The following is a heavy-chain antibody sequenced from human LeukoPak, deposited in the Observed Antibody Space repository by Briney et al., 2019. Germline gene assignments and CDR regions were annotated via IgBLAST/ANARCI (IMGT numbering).Heavy chain of an antibody. Sequence: GGSLRLSCAASGFTFSSYWMSWVRQAPGKGLEWVANIKQDGSEKSYVDSEKGRFTISRDNAKNSLYLQMNSLRAEDTAVYYCARGVASGGSGSYPLGYWGQGTLVTVSS. CDR1: GFTFSSYW. V-gene: IGHV3-7*01. J-gene: IGHJ4*02. D-gene: IGHD3-10*01. CDR3: ARGVASGGSGSYPLGY. CDR2: IKQDGSEK.